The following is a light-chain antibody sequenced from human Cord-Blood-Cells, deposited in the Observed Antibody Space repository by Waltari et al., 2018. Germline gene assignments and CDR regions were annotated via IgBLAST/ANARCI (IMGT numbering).Light chain of an antibody. CDR1: QSVSSSY. J-gene: IGKJ1*01. CDR2: GAS. Sequence: DIVLTHSPGTLSLSPGERATLSCRASQSVSSSYLAWYQHKPGQAPRPLISGASSRATGIPDRFSGSGSGTDFTLTISRLEPEDFAVYYCQQYGSSPPWTFGQGTKVEIK. V-gene: IGKV3-20*01. CDR3: QQYGSSPPWT.